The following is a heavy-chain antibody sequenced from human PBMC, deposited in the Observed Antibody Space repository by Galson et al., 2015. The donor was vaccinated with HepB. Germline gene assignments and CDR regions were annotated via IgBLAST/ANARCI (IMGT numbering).Heavy chain of an antibody. Sequence: SLRLSCAASGFAFNNAWMNWVRQAPGKGLEWVGRTKSKTDGGTTEYAAPVKGRFTISRDDSRNTLYLQMHSLKTDDTAVYYCTTDVYFSSYWSWLDPWGQGTLVTVSS. CDR3: TTDVYFSSYWSWLDP. CDR2: TKSKTDGGTT. J-gene: IGHJ5*02. D-gene: IGHD2-2*01. CDR1: GFAFNNAW. V-gene: IGHV3-15*01.